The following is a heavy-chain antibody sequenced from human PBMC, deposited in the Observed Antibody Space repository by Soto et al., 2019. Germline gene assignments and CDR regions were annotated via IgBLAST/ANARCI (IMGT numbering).Heavy chain of an antibody. CDR2: IYHSGST. J-gene: IGHJ6*02. CDR1: GGSISSSNW. CDR3: ARRIAAAKYYYYYGMDV. D-gene: IGHD6-13*01. Sequence: SETLSLTCAVSGGSISSSNWWSWVRQPPGKGLEWIGEIYHSGSTTYNPSLRGRVTISVDKSKNQFSLKLSSVTAADTAVYYCARRIAAAKYYYYYGMDVWGQGTTVTVSS. V-gene: IGHV4-4*02.